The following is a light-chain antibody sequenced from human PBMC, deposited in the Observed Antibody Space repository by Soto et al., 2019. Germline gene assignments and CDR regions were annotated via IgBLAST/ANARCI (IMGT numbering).Light chain of an antibody. V-gene: IGKV1-39*01. Sequence: DIQRTQSPSSLSPSLGDRVTITCRTSQNIYNSLNWYQQKAGRAPAVLIYGASNLQGGVPLRFSGSGSGTDFTLTISSLQPEDFANYYCQQSYSTPPITFGGGTKVDIK. J-gene: IGKJ4*01. CDR2: GAS. CDR1: QNIYNS. CDR3: QQSYSTPPIT.